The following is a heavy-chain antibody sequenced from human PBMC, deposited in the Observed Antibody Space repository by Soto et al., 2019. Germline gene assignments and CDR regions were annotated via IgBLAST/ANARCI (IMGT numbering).Heavy chain of an antibody. J-gene: IGHJ6*02. V-gene: IGHV1-18*01. CDR2: ISGYNGNT. Sequence: GASVKVSCKASGYTFTNYGFSWVRQAPGQGLEWMGWISGYNGNTKYAEKFQGRVTMTTDTSTGTAHMELRSLRSDDTAVYYCAREGQAPYYYYGMDVWGQGTAVTVS. CDR3: AREGQAPYYYYGMDV. CDR1: GYTFTNYG.